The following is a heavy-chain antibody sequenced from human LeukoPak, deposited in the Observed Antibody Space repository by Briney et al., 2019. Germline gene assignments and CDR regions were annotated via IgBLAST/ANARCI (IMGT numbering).Heavy chain of an antibody. CDR3: ARYEPLTRHYNGFDI. V-gene: IGHV3-7*01. CDR1: GFTFSGQW. Sequence: PGGSLRLSCADSGFTFSGQWMNWVRQAPGKGLEWVANIKEDGSEKNYVDSVKGRFTISRDNAKSSLYLQMNSLRVEDTAVYYCARYEPLTRHYNGFDIWGQGTTVTVSS. J-gene: IGHJ3*02. D-gene: IGHD3-9*01. CDR2: IKEDGSEK.